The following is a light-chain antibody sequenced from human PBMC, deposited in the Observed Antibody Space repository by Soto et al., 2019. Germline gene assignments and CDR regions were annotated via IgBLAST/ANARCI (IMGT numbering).Light chain of an antibody. J-gene: IGKJ3*01. CDR1: QSVSSY. CDR3: QQRSNWPPGIFT. CDR2: DAS. Sequence: EIVLTQSPATLSLSPGERATLSCRASQSVSSYLAWYQQKPGQAPRLLIYDASNRATGIPARFSGSGSGTDFTRTISSLEPEDFAVYYCQQRSNWPPGIFTFGPGTQVDIK. V-gene: IGKV3-11*01.